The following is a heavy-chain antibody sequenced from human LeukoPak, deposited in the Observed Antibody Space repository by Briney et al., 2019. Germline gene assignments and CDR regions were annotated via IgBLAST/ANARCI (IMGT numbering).Heavy chain of an antibody. D-gene: IGHD2-21*02. CDR3: ARGGFYCGGDCYVDY. V-gene: IGHV4-34*01. J-gene: IGHJ4*02. CDR2: INHSGST. CDR1: GGSFSPYY. Sequence: SETLSLTCAVYGGSFSPYYWSWIRQPPGKGLEWIGEINHSGSTNYNPSLKSRVTISVDTSKNQFSLRLSSVPAADTAVYYCARGGFYCGGDCYVDYWGQGTLVTVSS.